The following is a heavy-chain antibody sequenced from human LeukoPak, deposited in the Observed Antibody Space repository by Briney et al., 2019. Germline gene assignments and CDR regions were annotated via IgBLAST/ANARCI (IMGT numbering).Heavy chain of an antibody. D-gene: IGHD6-6*01. J-gene: IGHJ1*01. CDR2: ISGSGGST. V-gene: IGHV3-23*01. CDR3: AKDSQLADQH. CDR1: GFTFSSDA. Sequence: SGSLRLSCAASGFTFSSDAMCWVRQAAGTVLEWVSAISGSGGSTYYADSVKGRFTISRDNSKNTLYLQMNSLRAEDTAVYYCAKDSQLADQHWGQGTLVTVSS.